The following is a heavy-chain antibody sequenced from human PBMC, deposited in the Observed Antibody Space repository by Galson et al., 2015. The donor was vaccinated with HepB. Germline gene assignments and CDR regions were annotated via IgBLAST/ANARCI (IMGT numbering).Heavy chain of an antibody. CDR1: GFTFSRYD. D-gene: IGHD4-11*01. V-gene: IGHV3-30-3*01. Sequence: SLRLSCAASGFTFSRYDMHWVRQAPGKGLEWVAVISYDGSNKYYADSVKGRFTISRGNSKNTLYLQMNSLRAEDTAVYYCAREERRLVTPIDYWGQGTLVTVSS. CDR3: AREERRLVTPIDY. CDR2: ISYDGSNK. J-gene: IGHJ4*02.